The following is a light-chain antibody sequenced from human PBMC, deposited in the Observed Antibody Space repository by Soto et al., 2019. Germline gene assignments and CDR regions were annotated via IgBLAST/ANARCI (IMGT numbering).Light chain of an antibody. V-gene: IGKV3-20*01. CDR1: QSVSSSY. CDR2: GAS. J-gene: IGKJ3*01. CDR3: QHYGISLFT. Sequence: EIVLTQSPGTLSLSPGERATLSCRASQSVSSSYLAWYQQKPGQAPRLLIYGASNRATGIPDRFRGSGSGTDFTLTISRLEPEDIAVYYCQHYGISLFTFGPGTKVDIK.